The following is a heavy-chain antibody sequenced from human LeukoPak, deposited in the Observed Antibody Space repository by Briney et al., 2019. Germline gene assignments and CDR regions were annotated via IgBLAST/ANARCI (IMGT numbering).Heavy chain of an antibody. Sequence: GGSLRLSCAASGFTFSNYAMSWVRQAPGKGLEWVAFIRYDGSNKYYADSVKGRFTISRDNSKNTLYLQMNSLRAEDTAVYYCAATVRGVIVDWFDPWGQGTLVTVSS. V-gene: IGHV3-30*02. J-gene: IGHJ5*02. CDR2: IRYDGSNK. D-gene: IGHD3-10*02. CDR1: GFTFSNYA. CDR3: AATVRGVIVDWFDP.